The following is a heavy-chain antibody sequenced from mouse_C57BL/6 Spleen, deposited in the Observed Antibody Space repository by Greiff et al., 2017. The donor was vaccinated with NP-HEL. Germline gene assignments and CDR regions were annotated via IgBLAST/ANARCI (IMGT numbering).Heavy chain of an antibody. CDR1: GYTFTSYW. CDR3: ARSPLYDYDDFDV. D-gene: IGHD2-4*01. CDR2: INPSNGGT. V-gene: IGHV1-53*01. J-gene: IGHJ1*03. Sequence: VQLQQSGTELVKPGASVKLSCKASGYTFTSYWMHWVKQRPGQGLEWIGNINPSNGGTNYNEKFKSKATLTVDKSSSTAYMQLSSLTSEDSAVYYCARSPLYDYDDFDVWGTGTTVTVSS.